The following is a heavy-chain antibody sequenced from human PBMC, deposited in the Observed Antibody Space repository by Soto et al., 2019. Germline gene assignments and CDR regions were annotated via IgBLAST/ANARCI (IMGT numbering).Heavy chain of an antibody. V-gene: IGHV4-34*01. CDR3: ARGGVKVGNYYYYYGMDF. CDR2: INHSGSP. J-gene: IGHJ6*02. Sequence: SETLSLTCAVYGGSFSGFYWSWIRQPPGKGLEWIGEINHSGSPYYNPSLKSRVTISVDTSKNHLSLNLSSVTAADTAVYYCARGGVKVGNYYYYYGMDFWGQGTKVTVSS. CDR1: GGSFSGFY. D-gene: IGHD7-27*01.